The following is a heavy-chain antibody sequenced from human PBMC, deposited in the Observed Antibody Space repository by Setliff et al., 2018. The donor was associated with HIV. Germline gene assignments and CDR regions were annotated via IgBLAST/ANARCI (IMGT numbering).Heavy chain of an antibody. V-gene: IGHV4-34*01. D-gene: IGHD3-9*01. CDR2: IKHSGST. CDR1: GGSFNGYY. Sequence: SETLSLTCAVYGGSFNGYYWSWIRQPPGKGLEWIGEIKHSGSTNYNPSLKSRVTISVDTSKNQFSLKLSSVPAADTAVYYCARGNYDILTGVGWFDPWGQGTLVTVSS. J-gene: IGHJ5*02. CDR3: ARGNYDILTGVGWFDP.